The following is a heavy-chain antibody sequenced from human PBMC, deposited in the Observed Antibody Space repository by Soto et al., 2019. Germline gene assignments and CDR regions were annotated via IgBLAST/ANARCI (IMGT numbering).Heavy chain of an antibody. CDR3: AKRPFDGGYDGGRGDYYGMDV. V-gene: IGHV3-23*01. Sequence: GGSLRLSCAASGFTFSSYAMSWVRQAPGKGLEWVSAISGSGGSTYYADSVKGRFTISRDNSKNTLYLQMNSLRAEDTAVYYCAKRPFDGGYDGGRGDYYGMDVWGQGTTVTVSS. CDR1: GFTFSSYA. CDR2: ISGSGGST. J-gene: IGHJ6*02. D-gene: IGHD5-12*01.